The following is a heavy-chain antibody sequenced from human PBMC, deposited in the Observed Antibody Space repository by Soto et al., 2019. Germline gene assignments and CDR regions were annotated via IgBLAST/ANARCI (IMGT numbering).Heavy chain of an antibody. J-gene: IGHJ6*02. D-gene: IGHD6-19*01. V-gene: IGHV4-59*01. CDR3: AREVREQWRNIPAGDYYYGMDV. Sequence: TLSLTCTVSGGSISSYYWSWIRQPPGKGLEWIGYIYYSGSTNYNPSLKSRVTISVDTSKNQFSLKLSSVTAADTAVYYCAREVREQWRNIPAGDYYYGMDVWGQGTTVTVSS. CDR2: IYYSGST. CDR1: GGSISSYY.